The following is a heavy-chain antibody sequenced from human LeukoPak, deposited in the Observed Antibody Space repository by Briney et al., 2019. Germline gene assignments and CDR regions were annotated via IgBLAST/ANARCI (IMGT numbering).Heavy chain of an antibody. Sequence: GGSLRLSCAASGFTFSSYWMHWVRQAPGKGLVWVSRINSDGSSTSYADSVKGRFTISRDNAKNTLYLQMNSLRAEDTAVYYCARSTNWPYFDXXXQGTLVTVSS. V-gene: IGHV3-74*01. D-gene: IGHD1-1*01. CDR2: INSDGSST. CDR3: ARSTNWPYFDX. CDR1: GFTFSSYW. J-gene: IGHJ4*02.